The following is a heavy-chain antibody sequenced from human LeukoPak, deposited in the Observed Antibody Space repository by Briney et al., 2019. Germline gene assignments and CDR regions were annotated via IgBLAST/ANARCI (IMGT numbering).Heavy chain of an antibody. CDR1: GFTFSSYA. CDR2: INGSGGST. J-gene: IGHJ4*02. CDR3: AKDKGRTMVRGSFDY. V-gene: IGHV3-23*01. Sequence: GGSLRLSCAASGFTFSSYAMSWVRQAPGKGLEWVSAINGSGGSTYYADSVKGRFTISRDNSKNTLYLQMNSLRAEDTAVYYCAKDKGRTMVRGSFDYWGQGTLVTVSS. D-gene: IGHD3-10*01.